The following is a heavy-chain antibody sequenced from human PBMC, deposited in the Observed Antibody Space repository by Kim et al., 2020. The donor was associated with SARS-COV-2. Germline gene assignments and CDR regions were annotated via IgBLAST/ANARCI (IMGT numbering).Heavy chain of an antibody. V-gene: IGHV1-18*01. CDR1: GYTFTSYG. D-gene: IGHD6-19*01. CDR3: ARSTSGWAVAGSFQHYGMDV. Sequence: ASVKVSCKASGYTFTSYGISWVRQAPGQGLEWMGWISAYNGNTNYAQKLQGRVTMTTDTSTSTAYMELRSLRSDDTAVYYCARSTSGWAVAGSFQHYGMDVWGQGTTVTVSS. J-gene: IGHJ6*02. CDR2: ISAYNGNT.